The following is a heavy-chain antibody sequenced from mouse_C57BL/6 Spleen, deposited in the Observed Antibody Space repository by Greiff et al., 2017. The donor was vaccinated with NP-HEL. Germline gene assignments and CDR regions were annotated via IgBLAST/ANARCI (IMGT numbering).Heavy chain of an antibody. CDR3: ARDRYGSSLYYFDY. Sequence: EVMLVESGGGLVKPGGSLKLSCAASGFTFSSYAMSWVRQTPEKRLEWVATISDGGSYTYYPDNVKGRFTISRDNAKNNLYLQMSHLKSEDTAMYYCARDRYGSSLYYFDYWGQGTTLTVSS. J-gene: IGHJ2*01. V-gene: IGHV5-4*01. CDR2: ISDGGSYT. D-gene: IGHD1-1*01. CDR1: GFTFSSYA.